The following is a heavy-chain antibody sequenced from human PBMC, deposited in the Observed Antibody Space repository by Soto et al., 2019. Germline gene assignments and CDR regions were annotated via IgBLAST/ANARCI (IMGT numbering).Heavy chain of an antibody. D-gene: IGHD5-12*01. CDR1: GGSINSGDYY. CDR2: IYYDGNS. J-gene: IGHJ5*02. Sequence: PSEPLSLTCTVSGGSINSGDYYWTWVRQPPGKGLEWIGYIYYDGNSQHNPSLKSRVTMSIDTSKNQFSLNLSSVTAADTAAYYCARDRRWLPRGPNNWLDLWGQGTQVTVSS. CDR3: ARDRRWLPRGPNNWLDL. V-gene: IGHV4-30-4*01.